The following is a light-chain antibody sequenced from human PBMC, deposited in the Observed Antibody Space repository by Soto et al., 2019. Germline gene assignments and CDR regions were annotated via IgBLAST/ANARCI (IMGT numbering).Light chain of an antibody. Sequence: EIVLTQSPGTLSLSPGERATLSCRASLTVSDNYLAWYQQKAGQVPRLVIYGASSRATGIPDRFSASGSGTDFTLTISRLEPEDFAVYYCQQYNSYSLTFGGGTKVEIK. CDR1: LTVSDNY. CDR2: GAS. J-gene: IGKJ4*01. V-gene: IGKV3-20*01. CDR3: QQYNSYSLT.